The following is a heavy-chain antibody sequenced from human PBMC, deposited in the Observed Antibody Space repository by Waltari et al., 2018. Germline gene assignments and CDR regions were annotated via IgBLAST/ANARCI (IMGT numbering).Heavy chain of an antibody. J-gene: IGHJ6*04. Sequence: QVQLVQSGAAVKKPGPSVKLSCKASRGTFSSSPISWLRKAPGQGLEWMGGIIPSFGTANYAQKFQGRVTITADKSTSTAYMELSSLRSEDTAVYYCARGNYYGSEMDVWGKGTTVTVSS. D-gene: IGHD3-10*01. CDR2: IIPSFGTA. V-gene: IGHV1-69*14. CDR1: RGTFSSSP. CDR3: ARGNYYGSEMDV.